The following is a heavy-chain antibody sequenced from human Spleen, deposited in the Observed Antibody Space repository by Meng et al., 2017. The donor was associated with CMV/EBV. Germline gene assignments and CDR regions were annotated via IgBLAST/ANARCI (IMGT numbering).Heavy chain of an antibody. CDR2: IYHSGST. J-gene: IGHJ6*02. D-gene: IGHD2-2*01. CDR1: GYSISSGYY. Sequence: SETLSLTCTVSGYSISSGYYWGWIRQPPGKGLEWIGSIYHSGSTYYNPSLKSRVTISVDTSKNQFSLKLSSVTAADTAVYYCARDYCSSTSCSRNYYYYYGMDVWGQGTTVTVSS. CDR3: ARDYCSSTSCSRNYYYYYGMDV. V-gene: IGHV4-38-2*02.